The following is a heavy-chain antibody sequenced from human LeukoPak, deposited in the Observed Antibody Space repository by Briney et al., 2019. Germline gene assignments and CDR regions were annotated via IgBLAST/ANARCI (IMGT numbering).Heavy chain of an antibody. Sequence: GGSLRLSCAASGFTSSDHYMSWIRQAPGKGLEWVANIKQDGSEKYYVDSVKGRFTISRDNAKNSLYLQMNSLRAEDTAVYYCARDLPDSGSYYWLHPYYYYGMDVWGQGTTVTVSS. D-gene: IGHD1-26*01. V-gene: IGHV3-7*01. CDR1: GFTSSDHY. CDR2: IKQDGSEK. J-gene: IGHJ6*02. CDR3: ARDLPDSGSYYWLHPYYYYGMDV.